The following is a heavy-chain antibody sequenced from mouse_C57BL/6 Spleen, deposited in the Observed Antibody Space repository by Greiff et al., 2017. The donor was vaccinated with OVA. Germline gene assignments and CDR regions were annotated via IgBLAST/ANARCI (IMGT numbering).Heavy chain of an antibody. J-gene: IGHJ3*01. CDR1: GYTFTSYW. D-gene: IGHD2-4*01. CDR2: INPSNGGT. CDR3: ARSRGYDYHRFAY. V-gene: IGHV1-53*01. Sequence: QVQLQQPGTELVKPGASVKLSCKASGYTFTSYWMHWVKQRPGQGLEWIGNINPSNGGTNYNEKFKSKATLTVDKSSSTAYMQLSSLTSEDSAVFYWARSRGYDYHRFAYWGQGTLVTVSA.